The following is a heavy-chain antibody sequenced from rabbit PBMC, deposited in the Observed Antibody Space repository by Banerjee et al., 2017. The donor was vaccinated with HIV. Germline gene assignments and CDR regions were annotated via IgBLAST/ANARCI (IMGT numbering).Heavy chain of an antibody. V-gene: IGHV1S45*01. CDR1: GFSFSRGYY. J-gene: IGHJ6*01. D-gene: IGHD1-1*01. Sequence: QEQLVESGGGLVQPEGSLTLTCKASGFSFSRGYYMCWVRQAPGKGLEWIGYIDPVFGSTYYASWVNGRFTISKTSSPTVTLQMTSLTAADTATYFCARDKYTVSSGWTYYGMDLWGQGTLVTVS. CDR2: IDPVFGST. CDR3: ARDKYTVSSGWTYYGMDL.